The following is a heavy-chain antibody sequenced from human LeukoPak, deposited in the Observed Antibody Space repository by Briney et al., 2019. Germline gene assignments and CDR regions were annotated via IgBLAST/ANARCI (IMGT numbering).Heavy chain of an antibody. V-gene: IGHV1-18*01. CDR3: ARGNYDFWSGYLSNTYYYYMDV. CDR2: ISAYNGNT. CDR1: GYTFTSYG. Sequence: GASVKVSCKASGYTFTSYGISWVRQAPGQGLEWMGWISAYNGNTNYAQKLQGRVTMTTDTSTSTAYMELRSLRSDDTAVYYCARGNYDFWSGYLSNTYYYYMDVWGKGTTVTVSS. J-gene: IGHJ6*03. D-gene: IGHD3-3*01.